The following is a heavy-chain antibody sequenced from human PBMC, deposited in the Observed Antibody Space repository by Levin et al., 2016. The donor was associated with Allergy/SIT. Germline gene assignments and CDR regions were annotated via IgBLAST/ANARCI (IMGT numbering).Heavy chain of an antibody. V-gene: IGHV1-46*01. Sequence: ASVKVSCKASGYTFTSKYVHWVRQAPGQGLEWMGIINPSGGSTSYAQKFQGRVTMTRDTSTSTVYMELSSLRSEDTAVYYCARVSRSYGDYEYWGQGTLVTVSS. CDR2: INPSGGST. CDR3: ARVSRSYGDYEY. CDR1: GYTFTSKY. D-gene: IGHD4-17*01. J-gene: IGHJ4*02.